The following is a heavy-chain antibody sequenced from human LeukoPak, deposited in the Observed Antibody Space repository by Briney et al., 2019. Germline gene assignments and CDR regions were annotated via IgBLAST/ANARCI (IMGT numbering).Heavy chain of an antibody. V-gene: IGHV4-39*07. CDR2: IYYSGST. D-gene: IGHD6-13*01. CDR1: GGSISSSSYY. CDR3: ARVHSSSWYVGYFDY. J-gene: IGHJ4*02. Sequence: SETLSLTCTVSGGSISSSSYYWGWIRQPPGKGLEWIGSIYYSGSTYYNPSLKSRVTISVDTSKNQFSLKLSSVTAADTAVYYCARVHSSSWYVGYFDYWGQGTLVTVSS.